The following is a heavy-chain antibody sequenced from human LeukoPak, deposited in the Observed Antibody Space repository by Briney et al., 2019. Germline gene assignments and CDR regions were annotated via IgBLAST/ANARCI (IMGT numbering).Heavy chain of an antibody. CDR2: IRYDGSNK. Sequence: GGSLRLSCAASGFTFSSYGMHWVRQAPGKGLEWVAFIRYDGSNKYYADSVKGRFTISRDNSKNTLYLQMNSLRAEDTAVYYCAKGGGSMIVVVPLDYWGQGTLVTVSS. V-gene: IGHV3-30*02. CDR3: AKGGGSMIVVVPLDY. J-gene: IGHJ4*02. CDR1: GFTFSSYG. D-gene: IGHD3-22*01.